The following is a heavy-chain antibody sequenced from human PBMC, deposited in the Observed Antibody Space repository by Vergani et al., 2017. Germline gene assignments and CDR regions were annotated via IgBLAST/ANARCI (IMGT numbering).Heavy chain of an antibody. CDR3: AKSYGDPSFYFDY. V-gene: IGHV3-23*01. J-gene: IGHJ4*02. CDR2: ISGSGGST. CDR1: GFTFSSYA. D-gene: IGHD4-17*01. Sequence: EVQLLESGGGLVQPGGSLRLSCAASGFTFSSYAMSWVRQAPGKGLEWVSAISGSGGSTYYADSVKGRFTISRDNSKNTLYLQMNSLRAEDTDVYYCAKSYGDPSFYFDYWGQGTLVTVSS.